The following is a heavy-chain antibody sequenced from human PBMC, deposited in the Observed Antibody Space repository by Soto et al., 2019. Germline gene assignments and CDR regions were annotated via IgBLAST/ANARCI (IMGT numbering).Heavy chain of an antibody. CDR2: ISNDGSNK. Sequence: QVQLVESGGGVAQPGRSLRLSCAASGFSFTSYAMHWVRQAPGKGLEWVALISNDGSNKHFADSVKGRFTISRDTSKNTLFLQLNSLTADDTAVYYCARGTGYGSGRYTIRYWGQGTLVTVSS. J-gene: IGHJ4*02. CDR1: GFSFTSYA. D-gene: IGHD3-10*01. V-gene: IGHV3-30-3*01. CDR3: ARGTGYGSGRYTIRY.